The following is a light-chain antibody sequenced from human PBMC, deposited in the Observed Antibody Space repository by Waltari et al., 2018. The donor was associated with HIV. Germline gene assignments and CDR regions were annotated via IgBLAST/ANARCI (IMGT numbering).Light chain of an antibody. V-gene: IGLV2-14*01. CDR2: EVV. CDR3: TSYISSAIPV. CDR1: DTDHYD. J-gene: IGLJ2*01. Sequence: QSALTQPASVSGSPGQSITISCTGTDTDHYDVSWYQLRPGEAPKVSIFEVVNRPSGVSNRFAGSRSGNTASLTISGLLAEDEADYFCTSYISSAIPVFGGGTKVTVL.